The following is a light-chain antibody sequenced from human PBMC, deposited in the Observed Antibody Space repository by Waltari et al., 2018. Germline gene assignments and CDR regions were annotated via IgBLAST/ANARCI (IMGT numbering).Light chain of an antibody. CDR3: QVRGGADDFWV. Sequence: SYVLTQPPSVSVAPGQTASVTCTGSNPGRKSVTSYHQRPGPAPELVVSDVSDRPSGIPDRFSGSKSGHTATLSISGVEAGDEADFYCQVRGGADDFWVFGGGTRLTVL. CDR1: NPGRKS. V-gene: IGLV3-21*02. CDR2: DVS. J-gene: IGLJ3*02.